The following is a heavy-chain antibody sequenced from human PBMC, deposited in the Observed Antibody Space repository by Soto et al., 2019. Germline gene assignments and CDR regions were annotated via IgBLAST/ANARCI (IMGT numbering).Heavy chain of an antibody. CDR2: GSNK. J-gene: IGHJ4*02. V-gene: IGHV3-30-3*02. D-gene: IGHD6-6*01. CDR3: AKDTPNYSSSSAAPLDY. Sequence: GSNKYYADSVKGRFTISRDNSKNTLYLQMNSLRAEDTAVYYCAKDTPNYSSSSAAPLDYWGQGTLVTVSS.